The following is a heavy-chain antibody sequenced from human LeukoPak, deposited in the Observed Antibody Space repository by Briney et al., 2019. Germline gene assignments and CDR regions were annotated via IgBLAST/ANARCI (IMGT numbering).Heavy chain of an antibody. V-gene: IGHV4-30-2*03. CDR2: IYYTGTT. Sequence: SETLSLTCAVSGGSISSGGYSWSWIRQPPGKGLEWIGSIYYTGTTFDNPSLKSRVTLSVDTSKNQFSLRLTSVTAADTAFYYCAREEYSSDWYGHDSWGQGTLVTVSS. CDR1: GGSISSGGYS. CDR3: AREEYSSDWYGHDS. J-gene: IGHJ4*02. D-gene: IGHD6-13*01.